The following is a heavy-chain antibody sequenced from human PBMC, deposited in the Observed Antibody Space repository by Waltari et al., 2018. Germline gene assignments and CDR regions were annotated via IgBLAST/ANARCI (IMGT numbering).Heavy chain of an antibody. CDR3: AKGGYCSSTSCYQDV. Sequence: EVQLLESGGGLVQPGGSLRLSCAASGFTFSSYAMSWVRQAPGKGLEWVSAISGSGGSTYNADSVKGRFTSSRDNSKNTLYLQMNSLRAEDTAVYYCAKGGYCSSTSCYQDVWGQGTTVTVSS. CDR2: ISGSGGST. D-gene: IGHD2-2*01. J-gene: IGHJ6*02. V-gene: IGHV3-23*01. CDR1: GFTFSSYA.